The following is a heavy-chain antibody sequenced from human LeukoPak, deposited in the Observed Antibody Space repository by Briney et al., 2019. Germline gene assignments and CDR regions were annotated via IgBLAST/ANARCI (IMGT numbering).Heavy chain of an antibody. V-gene: IGHV4-31*03. CDR1: GGSISSGGYY. Sequence: SETLSLTCTVSGGSISSGGYYWSWIRQHPGRGLEWIGYIYYSGSTYYNPSLKSRVTISVDTSKNQFSLKLSSVTAADTAVYYCARQSSTIAVAGTFDYWGQGTLVTVSS. CDR2: IYYSGST. J-gene: IGHJ4*02. D-gene: IGHD6-19*01. CDR3: ARQSSTIAVAGTFDY.